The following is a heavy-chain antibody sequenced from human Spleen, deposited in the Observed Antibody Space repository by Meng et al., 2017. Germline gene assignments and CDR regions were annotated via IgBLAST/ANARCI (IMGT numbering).Heavy chain of an antibody. CDR2: INSDASST. D-gene: IGHD3-22*01. CDR3: ARDGARIYYYDSSGRYYYYGMDV. CDR1: GFTFSSYW. V-gene: IGHV3-74*01. J-gene: IGHJ6*02. Sequence: LSLTCAASGFTFSSYWMHCVRQAPGKGLVWVSRINSDASSTNYADSVKGRFTISRDNAKNSLYLQLNSLRAEDTAVYYCARDGARIYYYDSSGRYYYYGMDVWGQGTTVTVSS.